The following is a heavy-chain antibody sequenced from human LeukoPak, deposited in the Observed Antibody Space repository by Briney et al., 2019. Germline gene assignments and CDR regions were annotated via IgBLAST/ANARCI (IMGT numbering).Heavy chain of an antibody. CDR1: RFSFSDYD. D-gene: IGHD5-18*01. CDR2: ISYDGSVK. V-gene: IGHV3-33*08. CDR3: VRGGAPTQPWTNDY. Sequence: GGSLRLSCRASRFSFSDYDMHWVRQAPGKGLEWVAVISYDGSVKHYADSVRGRFIISRDNAKNSLFLQMNSLRAEDTARYYCVRGGAPTQPWTNDYWGQGTLVTVSS. J-gene: IGHJ4*02.